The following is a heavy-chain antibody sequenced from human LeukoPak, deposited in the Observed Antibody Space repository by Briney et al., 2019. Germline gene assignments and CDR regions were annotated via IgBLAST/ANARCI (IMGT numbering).Heavy chain of an antibody. CDR2: IYYSGST. Sequence: KPSETLSLTCTVSGGSISSSSYYWGWIRQPPGKGLEWIGSIYYSGSTYYNPSLKSRVTISVDTSKNQFSLKLSSVTAADTAVYYCARRQHTSTYYGSGSSVDYWGQGTLVTVSS. CDR1: GGSISSSSYY. CDR3: ARRQHTSTYYGSGSSVDY. D-gene: IGHD3-10*01. V-gene: IGHV4-39*01. J-gene: IGHJ4*02.